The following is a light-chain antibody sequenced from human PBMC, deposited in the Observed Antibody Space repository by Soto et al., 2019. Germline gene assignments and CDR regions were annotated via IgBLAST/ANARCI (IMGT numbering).Light chain of an antibody. V-gene: IGKV3-15*01. CDR3: QLYTNLWG. J-gene: IGKJ4*01. CDR1: QSVRSN. CDR2: GAS. Sequence: EIVMTQSPATLSVSPGERVTLSCRASQSVRSNLAWYQQKPGQVPRVLIYGASTRAIGIPDRFSSSGTGTEFTLTIRSLQYEDFAVYSCQLYTNLWGFGGGTKVEIK.